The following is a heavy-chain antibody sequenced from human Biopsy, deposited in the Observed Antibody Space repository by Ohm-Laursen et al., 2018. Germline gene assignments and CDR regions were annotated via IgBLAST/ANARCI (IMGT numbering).Heavy chain of an antibody. V-gene: IGHV3-21*01. J-gene: IGHJ6*02. Sequence: GSLRLSCAAFGFDFSDYSMSWVRQAPGKGLEWVSSVTTTSSYIYYADSVKGRFTISRDNAKNSLYLQMNSLRAEDTAVYYCARVLLPAAAVHYGMDVWGQGTTVTVSS. CDR2: VTTTSSYI. CDR3: ARVLLPAAAVHYGMDV. CDR1: GFDFSDYS. D-gene: IGHD2-2*01.